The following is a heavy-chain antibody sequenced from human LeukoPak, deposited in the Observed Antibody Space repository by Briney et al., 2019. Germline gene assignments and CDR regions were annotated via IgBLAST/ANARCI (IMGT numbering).Heavy chain of an antibody. J-gene: IGHJ4*02. CDR2: INQDGSDE. CDR3: ARRLVGTPDYFDY. Sequence: GGSLRLSCAASGFTFSSSWMSWVRHTPGKGLEWVANINQDGSDEYYVDSVKGRFTISRDNAKTSLYLQMSSLRAEDTAVYYCARRLVGTPDYFDYWGQGTLVTASS. V-gene: IGHV3-7*01. D-gene: IGHD4-23*01. CDR1: GFTFSSSW.